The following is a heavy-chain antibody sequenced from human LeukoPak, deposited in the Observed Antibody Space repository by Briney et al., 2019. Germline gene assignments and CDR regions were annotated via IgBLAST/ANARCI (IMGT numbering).Heavy chain of an antibody. D-gene: IGHD3-22*01. V-gene: IGHV1-69*01. CDR2: IIPIFGTA. CDR3: AGDYYYDSSGYYSRNPFDAFDI. J-gene: IGHJ3*02. CDR1: GGTFSSYA. Sequence: GASVKVSCKASGGTFSSYAISWVRQAPGQGLEWMGGIIPIFGTANYAQKFQGRVTITADESTSTAYMELSSLRSEDTAVYYCAGDYYYDSSGYYSRNPFDAFDIWGQGTMVTVSS.